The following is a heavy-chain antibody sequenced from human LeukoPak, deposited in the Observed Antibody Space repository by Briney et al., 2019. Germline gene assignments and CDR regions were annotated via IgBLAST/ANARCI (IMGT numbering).Heavy chain of an antibody. D-gene: IGHD6-19*01. CDR1: GFTFSSYA. V-gene: IGHV3-23*01. CDR3: AKDRGWYLDTNFDY. Sequence: PGGSLRLSCAASGFTFSSYAMSWVRQAPGKGLEWVSAISGSGGSTYYADSVKGRFTISRDNSKNTLYLRMNSLRAEDTAVYYCAKDRGWYLDTNFDYWGQGTLVTVSS. CDR2: ISGSGGST. J-gene: IGHJ4*02.